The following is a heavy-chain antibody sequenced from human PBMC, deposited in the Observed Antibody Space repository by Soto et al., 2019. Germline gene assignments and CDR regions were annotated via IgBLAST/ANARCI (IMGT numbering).Heavy chain of an antibody. CDR2: IYYSGST. Sequence: PSETLSLTCTVSGGSISSSSYYWGWIRQPPGKGLEWIGSIYYSGSTYYNPSLKSRVTISVDTSKNQFSLKLSSVTAADTAVYYCARDYDILTDYFDYWGQGTLVTVSS. CDR1: GGSISSSSYY. D-gene: IGHD3-9*01. CDR3: ARDYDILTDYFDY. J-gene: IGHJ4*02. V-gene: IGHV4-39*01.